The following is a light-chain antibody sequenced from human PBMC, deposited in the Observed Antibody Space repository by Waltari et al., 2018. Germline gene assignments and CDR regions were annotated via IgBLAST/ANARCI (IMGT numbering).Light chain of an antibody. Sequence: QSALTQPASVSGTPGQSITISCSGTTSDVGSYDLVSWYQQHPGEAPKLLICEVFKRPPDTSSFFSGAKSGSTASLTVSGLQPEDEADYYCCSYAGRGTYVFGSGTKVTVL. J-gene: IGLJ1*01. CDR2: EVF. CDR3: CSYAGRGTYV. CDR1: TSDVGSYDL. V-gene: IGLV2-23*02.